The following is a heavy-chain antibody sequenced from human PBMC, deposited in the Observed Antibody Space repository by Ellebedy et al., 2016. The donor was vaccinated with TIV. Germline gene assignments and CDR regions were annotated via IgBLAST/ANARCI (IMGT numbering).Heavy chain of an antibody. V-gene: IGHV1-2*02. CDR2: INPNSGDT. Sequence: AASVKVSCKASGYTFTGYYMHWVRQAPGQGLEWMGWINPNSGDTEYAQKFQGRVTMTRDTSITTAYMELRRLKSDDTAIYYCARDEGSGFFDSWGQGTLVTVSS. CDR1: GYTFTGYY. J-gene: IGHJ4*02. CDR3: ARDEGSGFFDS. D-gene: IGHD6-19*01.